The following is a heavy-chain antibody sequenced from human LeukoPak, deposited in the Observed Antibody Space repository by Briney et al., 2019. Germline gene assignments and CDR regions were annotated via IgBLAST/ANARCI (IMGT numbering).Heavy chain of an antibody. CDR1: GFTFSSYG. J-gene: IGHJ4*02. V-gene: IGHV3-33*01. Sequence: PGRSLRLSCAASGFTFSSYGMHWVRQAPGKGLEWVAVIWYDGSNKYYADSVKGRFTISRDNSKNTLYLQMNSLRAEDTAVYYCARDFMSRTPHAQLVLLFDYWGQGTLVTVST. CDR2: IWYDGSNK. CDR3: ARDFMSRTPHAQLVLLFDY. D-gene: IGHD6-13*01.